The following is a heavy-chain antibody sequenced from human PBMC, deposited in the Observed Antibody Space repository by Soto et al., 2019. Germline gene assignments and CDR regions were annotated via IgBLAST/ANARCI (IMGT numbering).Heavy chain of an antibody. CDR3: ASLNYDYGRKYFDS. V-gene: IGHV4-59*08. D-gene: IGHD4-17*01. CDR2: IYYSGST. CDR1: GGSISSYY. Sequence: PSETLSLTCTVSGGSISSYYWSWIRQPPGKGLEWIGYIYYSGSTNYNPSLKSRVSLFLHTSENQFSLRLTSVTAADTAVYFCASLNYDYGRKYFDSWGHGTLVTVS. J-gene: IGHJ4*01.